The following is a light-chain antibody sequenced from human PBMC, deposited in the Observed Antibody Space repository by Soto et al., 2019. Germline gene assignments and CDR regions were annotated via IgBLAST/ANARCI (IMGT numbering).Light chain of an antibody. J-gene: IGLJ1*01. V-gene: IGLV2-14*01. CDR1: SSDVGAYNY. CDR3: SSYTTSSTLV. CDR2: EVS. Sequence: QSVLAQPASVSGSPGQSITISCTGTSSDVGAYNYVSWYQQRPGKAPQLTIYEVSYRPSGISNRFSGSKSDNTPSLTISGLQAEDEADYYCSSYTTSSTLVFGTGTKVTVL.